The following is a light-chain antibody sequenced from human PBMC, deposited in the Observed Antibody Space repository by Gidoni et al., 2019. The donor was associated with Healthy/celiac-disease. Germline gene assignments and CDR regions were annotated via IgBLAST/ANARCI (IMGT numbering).Light chain of an antibody. J-gene: IGKJ3*01. CDR2: DAS. Sequence: DIQMTQSPSSLSASVGDRVTITCQASQDISNYLNWYQQKPGKDPKPLIYDASNLETGVPSRFSGSGSGTDFTFTISSLQPEDIATYYCQQYDNLPLFTFGPGTKVEIK. V-gene: IGKV1-33*01. CDR3: QQYDNLPLFT. CDR1: QDISNY.